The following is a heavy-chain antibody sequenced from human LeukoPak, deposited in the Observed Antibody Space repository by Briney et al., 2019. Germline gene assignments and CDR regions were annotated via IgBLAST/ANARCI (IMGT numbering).Heavy chain of an antibody. Sequence: PSETLSLTCTVSGGSISTYYWSWIRQPPGKGLEWLGYIYHSGSTNYNPSLKTRVTISVDTSQNQFYLKLSSVTAADTAVYYCARDSRPYSSSWPSIPYAFDIWGQGTMVTVSS. CDR1: GGSISTYY. D-gene: IGHD6-13*01. CDR3: ARDSRPYSSSWPSIPYAFDI. V-gene: IGHV4-59*01. CDR2: IYHSGST. J-gene: IGHJ3*02.